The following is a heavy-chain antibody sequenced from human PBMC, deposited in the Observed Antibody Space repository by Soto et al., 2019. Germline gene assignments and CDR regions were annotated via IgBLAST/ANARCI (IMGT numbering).Heavy chain of an antibody. CDR1: GGSISSGGYS. CDR2: IYHSGST. V-gene: IGHV4-30-2*01. D-gene: IGHD4-17*01. Sequence: SETLSLTCAVSGGSISSGGYSWSWIRQPPGKGLEWIGYIYHSGSTYYNPSLKSRVTISVDRSKNQFSLKLSSVTAADTAVYYCARVRPYGDYDYWGQGTPVTVSS. J-gene: IGHJ4*02. CDR3: ARVRPYGDYDY.